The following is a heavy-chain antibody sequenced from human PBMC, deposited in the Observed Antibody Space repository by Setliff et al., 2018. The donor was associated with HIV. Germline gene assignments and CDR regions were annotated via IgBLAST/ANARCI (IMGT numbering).Heavy chain of an antibody. D-gene: IGHD3-9*01. CDR3: ARQDIPTGYYLFDY. J-gene: IGHJ4*02. CDR2: INPNSAGT. CDR1: GYTFTGHY. Sequence: ASVKVSCKASGYTFTGHYIHWVRQAPGQGLEWMGRINPNSAGTNYAQKFQGRVTMTRDTSISTAYMELSRLRLDDTALYYCARQDIPTGYYLFDYWGQGTQVTVPQ. V-gene: IGHV1-2*06.